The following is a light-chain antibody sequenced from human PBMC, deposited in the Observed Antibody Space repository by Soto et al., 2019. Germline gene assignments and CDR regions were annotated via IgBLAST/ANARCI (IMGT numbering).Light chain of an antibody. V-gene: IGLV1-40*01. J-gene: IGLJ3*02. Sequence: QSVLTQPPSVSGAPGQTVTISCTGSSSNIGAGFDVHWYQQVPGTAPKLVLYSNTARPSGVPDRFSASKSGTSASLAISGLLSEDEADYYCAAWDDTLNGHWVFGGGTKLTVL. CDR1: SSNIGAGFD. CDR3: AAWDDTLNGHWV. CDR2: SNT.